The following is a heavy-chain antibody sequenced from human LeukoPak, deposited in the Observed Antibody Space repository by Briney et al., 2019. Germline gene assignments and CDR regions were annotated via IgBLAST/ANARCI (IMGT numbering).Heavy chain of an antibody. D-gene: IGHD3-22*01. J-gene: IGHJ4*02. Sequence: PGGSLRLSCAASGFTFSSYGMHWVRQAPGRGLEWVAVISYDGSNKYYADSVKGRFTISRDNSKNTLYLQMNSLRAEDTAVYYCAKGRFPFGSSGNYYVGGILDYWGQGTLVTVSS. V-gene: IGHV3-30*18. CDR1: GFTFSSYG. CDR2: ISYDGSNK. CDR3: AKGRFPFGSSGNYYVGGILDY.